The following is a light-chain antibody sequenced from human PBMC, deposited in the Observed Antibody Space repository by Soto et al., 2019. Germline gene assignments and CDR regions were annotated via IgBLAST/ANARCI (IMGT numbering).Light chain of an antibody. CDR1: QSVSCSY. Sequence: EIVLTQSPGTLSLSPGERATLSCRASQSVSCSYLAWYQQKPGQAPRLLIYGASSRATGIPDRFSGSGSGTDFTLTISRLEPEDLAVYYCQQYDSSPLPFGGGTKVEIK. CDR2: GAS. J-gene: IGKJ4*01. V-gene: IGKV3-20*01. CDR3: QQYDSSPLP.